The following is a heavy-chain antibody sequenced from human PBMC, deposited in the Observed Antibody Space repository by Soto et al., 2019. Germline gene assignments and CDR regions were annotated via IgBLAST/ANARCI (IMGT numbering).Heavy chain of an antibody. Sequence: QVQLVQSGAEVKKPGSSVKVSCKASGGTFSSYAISWVRQAPGQGLEWMGGIIPIFGTANYAQKFQGRVTITADESTSTAYMELSSLRSEDTAVYYCARDRPGYCTNCVCYTYFHYWGQGTLVTVSS. CDR2: IIPIFGTA. CDR1: GGTFSSYA. J-gene: IGHJ4*02. CDR3: ARDRPGYCTNCVCYTYFHY. V-gene: IGHV1-69*12. D-gene: IGHD2-8*01.